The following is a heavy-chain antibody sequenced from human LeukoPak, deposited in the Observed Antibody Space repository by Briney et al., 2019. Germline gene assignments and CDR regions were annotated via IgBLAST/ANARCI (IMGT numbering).Heavy chain of an antibody. Sequence: PGGSLKLSCAASGFTFSSYGMHWVRQAPGKGLEWVAFIRYDGSNKYYADSVKGRFTISRDNSKNTLYLQMNSLRAEDTAVYYCAKQVVVITTLELGRTGPGDYWGQGTLVTVSS. V-gene: IGHV3-30*02. CDR1: GFTFSSYG. CDR3: AKQVVVITTLELGRTGPGDY. D-gene: IGHD3-22*01. CDR2: IRYDGSNK. J-gene: IGHJ4*02.